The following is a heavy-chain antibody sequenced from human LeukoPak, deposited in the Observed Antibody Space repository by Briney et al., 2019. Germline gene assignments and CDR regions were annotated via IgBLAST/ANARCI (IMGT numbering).Heavy chain of an antibody. J-gene: IGHJ4*02. V-gene: IGHV3-30*02. CDR1: GFTFSSYG. D-gene: IGHD3-10*01. CDR2: IRYDGSNK. Sequence: GGSLRLSCAASGFTFSSYGMHWVRQAPGKGLEWVAFIRYDGSNKYYADSVKGRFTISRDNSKNTLYLQMNSLGAEDTAVYYCAKGYGSGSYSDYWGQGTLVTVSS. CDR3: AKGYGSGSYSDY.